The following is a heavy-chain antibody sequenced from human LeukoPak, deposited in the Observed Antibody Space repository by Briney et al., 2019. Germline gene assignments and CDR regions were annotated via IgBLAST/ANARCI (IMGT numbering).Heavy chain of an antibody. CDR3: ARYDYGDYVFDY. CDR2: IYYSGST. CDR1: GGSISSYY. D-gene: IGHD4-17*01. V-gene: IGHV4-59*01. J-gene: IGHJ4*02. Sequence: SETLSLTCTVSGGSISSYYWSWIRQPPGKGLEWLGYIYYSGSTNYNPSLKSRVTISVDTSKNQFSLKLSSVTAADTAVYYCARYDYGDYVFDYWGQGTLVTVSS.